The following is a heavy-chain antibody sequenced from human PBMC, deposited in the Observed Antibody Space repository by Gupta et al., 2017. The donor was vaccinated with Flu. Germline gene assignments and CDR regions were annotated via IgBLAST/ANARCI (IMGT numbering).Heavy chain of an antibody. Sequence: EVQLVQSGAEVKKPGESLKISCKGSGYSFTSYWIGWVRQMPGKGLEWMGIIYPGDSDTRYSPSFQGQVTISADKSISTAYLQWSSLKASDTAMYYCARSFFSSTSCYALCGTDAFDIWGQGTMVTVSS. V-gene: IGHV5-51*03. D-gene: IGHD2-2*01. CDR3: ARSFFSSTSCYALCGTDAFDI. J-gene: IGHJ3*02. CDR1: GYSFTSYW. CDR2: IYPGDSDT.